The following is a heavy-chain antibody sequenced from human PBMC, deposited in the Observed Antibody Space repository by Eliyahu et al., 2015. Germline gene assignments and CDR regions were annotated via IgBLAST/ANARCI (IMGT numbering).Heavy chain of an antibody. J-gene: IGHJ4*02. Sequence: QVQLQESGPGLVKPSETLSLTCIVSSGSTSSSDYYWAWFRQPPGKGLEWIGSIYYSGSTYYNASLKSRVTISVDTSKTQFSLKLTSVTAADTAVYYCARRAEISTVTPFDYWGQGTLVTVST. CDR3: ARRAEISTVTPFDY. CDR2: IYYSGST. CDR1: SGSTSSSDYY. V-gene: IGHV4-39*01. D-gene: IGHD4-17*01.